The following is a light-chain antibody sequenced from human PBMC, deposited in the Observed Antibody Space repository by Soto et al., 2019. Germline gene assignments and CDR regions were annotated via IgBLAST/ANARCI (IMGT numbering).Light chain of an antibody. J-gene: IGKJ1*01. CDR3: QQYNSYSWT. Sequence: DIQMTQSPSTLSASVGDRVTITCRASHSVGTWLAWYQQKPGKAPKVLIYDASSLETGVPSRFSGSGSGTEFTHSISSLQPDDFATYYCQQYNSYSWTFGQGTKVEVK. CDR1: HSVGTW. CDR2: DAS. V-gene: IGKV1-5*01.